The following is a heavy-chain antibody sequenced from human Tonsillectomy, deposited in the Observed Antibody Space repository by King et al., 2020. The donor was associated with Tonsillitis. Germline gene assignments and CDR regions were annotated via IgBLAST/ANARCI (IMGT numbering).Heavy chain of an antibody. CDR3: ARDSSTPTVKHQEFDY. V-gene: IGHV3-23*04. CDR1: GFTFSNYD. Sequence: VQLVESGGGLVQPGGSLRLSCAASGFTFSNYDMSWVRQAPGKGLEWVSGFSGSGGSTYYADSVKGRFTISRDNSKNTLYLQMNSLRAEDTAVYYCARDSSTPTVKHQEFDYWGQGTLVTVSS. CDR2: FSGSGGST. J-gene: IGHJ4*02. D-gene: IGHD4-17*01.